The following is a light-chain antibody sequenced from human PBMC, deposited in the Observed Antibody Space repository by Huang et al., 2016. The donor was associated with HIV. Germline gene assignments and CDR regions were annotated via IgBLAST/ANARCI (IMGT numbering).Light chain of an antibody. CDR2: EAS. Sequence: DIQMTQSSSTLSASVGDRVTIACRASQSISTWLAWYQQKPGRAPNLLIYEASTLESGVPSRFSGGGSGTDFTRTISGLQPDDFATYYCQQYNSFPWTFGQGTKVEV. CDR1: QSISTW. CDR3: QQYNSFPWT. V-gene: IGKV1-5*03. J-gene: IGKJ1*01.